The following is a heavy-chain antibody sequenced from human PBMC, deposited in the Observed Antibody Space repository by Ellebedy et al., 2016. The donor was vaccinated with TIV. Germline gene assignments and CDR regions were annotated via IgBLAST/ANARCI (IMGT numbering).Heavy chain of an antibody. J-gene: IGHJ4*02. Sequence: SETLSLTCAVYGGSFSGYYWSWIRQPPGKGLEWIGEIIHSGSTNYSPSLKSRVTISVDTSKNQFSLKLSSATAADTAVYYCATYSMGRLDYWGQGTLVTVSS. D-gene: IGHD1-1*01. CDR3: ATYSMGRLDY. CDR2: IIHSGST. V-gene: IGHV4-34*12. CDR1: GGSFSGYY.